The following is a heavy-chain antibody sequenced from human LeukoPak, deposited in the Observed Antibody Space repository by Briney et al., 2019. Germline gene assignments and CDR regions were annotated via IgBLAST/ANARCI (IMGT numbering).Heavy chain of an antibody. J-gene: IGHJ4*02. CDR3: ARSINYSNYLLDS. D-gene: IGHD4-11*01. Sequence: GGSLRLSCAASGFNFRDYDITWVRQAPGKGLEWVASISASGATTNYADSVRGCFTIFRDNSNKVTYLRMNSLSAEDTAVYYCARSINYSNYLLDSWGQGTRVTVSS. CDR1: GFNFRDYD. CDR2: ISASGATT. V-gene: IGHV3-23*01.